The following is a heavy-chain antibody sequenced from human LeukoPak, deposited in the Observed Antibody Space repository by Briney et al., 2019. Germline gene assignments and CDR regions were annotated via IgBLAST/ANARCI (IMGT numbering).Heavy chain of an antibody. V-gene: IGHV3-23*01. CDR3: AKAQRGFDDFWSGYDF. J-gene: IGHJ4*02. CDR1: GFTFDDYG. CDR2: ISGSGGST. D-gene: IGHD3-3*01. Sequence: PGGSLRLSCAASGFTFDDYGMSWVRQAPGKGLEWVSAISGSGGSTYYADSVKGRFTISRDNSRNTLYVQMNSLRVEDTAVYYCAKAQRGFDDFWSGYDFWGQGSLVTVSS.